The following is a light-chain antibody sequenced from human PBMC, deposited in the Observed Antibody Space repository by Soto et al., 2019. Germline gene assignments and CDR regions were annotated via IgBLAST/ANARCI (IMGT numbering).Light chain of an antibody. CDR2: KAS. V-gene: IGKV1-5*03. J-gene: IGKJ1*01. Sequence: DIQMTQSPSTLSASVGDRVTIPCRASQTISTLLAWYQQRPGKAPNLLIYKASSLESGVPSRFSGSGSGTEFTLTISSLQPDDFATYFCQQYSTYPWTFGQGTKVEVK. CDR3: QQYSTYPWT. CDR1: QTISTL.